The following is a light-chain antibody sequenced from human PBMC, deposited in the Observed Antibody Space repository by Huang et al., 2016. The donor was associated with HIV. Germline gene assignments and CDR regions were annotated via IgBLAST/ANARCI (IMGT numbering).Light chain of an antibody. CDR2: GAS. CDR3: QQLHAYPIT. V-gene: IGKV1-13*02. J-gene: IGKJ5*01. CDR1: QDISTS. Sequence: HLTQSPPSLSASVGDSVSISCRASQDISTSLAWYQQRTGRAPKLLISGASTLQTGVPSRFSGESAGTFFTLFITDLQPEDFATYYCQQLHAYPITFGQGTRLDIK.